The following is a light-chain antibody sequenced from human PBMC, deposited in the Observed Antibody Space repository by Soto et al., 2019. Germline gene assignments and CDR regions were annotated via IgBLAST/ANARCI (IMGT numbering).Light chain of an antibody. V-gene: IGLV2-14*01. CDR2: EVS. CDR3: SSYTSSSTPWV. J-gene: IGLJ3*02. Sequence: QSVLTQPASVSGSPGQSITISCTGTSSDVGGYNYVSWYQQHPGKAPKLMIYEVSNRPSGVSNRFSGSKSGNTASLTISGLQAEDEADYYCSSYTSSSTPWVLGGGTKLTVL. CDR1: SSDVGGYNY.